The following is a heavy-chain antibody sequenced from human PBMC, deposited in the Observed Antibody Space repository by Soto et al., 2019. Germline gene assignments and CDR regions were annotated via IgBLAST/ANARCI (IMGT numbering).Heavy chain of an antibody. J-gene: IGHJ5*02. Sequence: GGSLRLSCAASGFTFSTYGINWVRQAPGKGLEWVSFISSGSTYIYYADSVKGRFTISRDNAENSLYLQMNSLRAEDTAVYYCARERTATGTAWLDPWGQGTLVTVSS. CDR2: ISSGSTYI. D-gene: IGHD1-1*01. CDR3: ARERTATGTAWLDP. CDR1: GFTFSTYG. V-gene: IGHV3-21*01.